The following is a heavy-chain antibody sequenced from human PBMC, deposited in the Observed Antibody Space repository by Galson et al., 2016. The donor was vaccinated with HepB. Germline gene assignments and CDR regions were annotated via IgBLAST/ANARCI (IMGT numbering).Heavy chain of an antibody. CDR3: ARAAGDYGNDGFPNFDY. J-gene: IGHJ4*02. D-gene: IGHD4-17*01. CDR1: GFTFKNYV. CDR2: MSDSAGSA. V-gene: IGHV3-23*01. Sequence: LRLSCATSGFTFKNYVMSWVRQAPGKGLQWVSAMSDSAGSAYYADSVKGRFTISRDNSKNMVYLEMNSLRDEDAAVYFCARAAGDYGNDGFPNFDYWGQGTLVTVSS.